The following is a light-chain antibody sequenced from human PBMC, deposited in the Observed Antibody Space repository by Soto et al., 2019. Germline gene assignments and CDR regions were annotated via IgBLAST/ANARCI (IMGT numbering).Light chain of an antibody. CDR1: QSVSSSY. CDR2: GAS. CDR3: QQYGSSPTWT. J-gene: IGKJ1*01. Sequence: EIVVTQSPGTLSLSPGERATLSCRASQSVSSSYLAWYQQKPGQAPRLLIYGASSRATGIPDRFSGSGSGTDFTLTISRLEPEDFAVYYCQQYGSSPTWTFGQGTKVE. V-gene: IGKV3-20*01.